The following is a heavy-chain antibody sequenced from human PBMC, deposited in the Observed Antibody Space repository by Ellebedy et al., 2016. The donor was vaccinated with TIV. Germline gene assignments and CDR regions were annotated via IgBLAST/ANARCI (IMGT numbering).Heavy chain of an antibody. CDR2: ISYDGSNK. Sequence: GESLKISCAASGFTFSSYAMHWVRQAPGKGLEWVAVISYDGSNKYYADSVKGRFTISRDTSKNTLYLQMDILRAEDTALYYCARHNYDSDGYSRDAFDLWGQGTMVTVSS. CDR1: GFTFSSYA. D-gene: IGHD3-22*01. CDR3: ARHNYDSDGYSRDAFDL. J-gene: IGHJ3*01. V-gene: IGHV3-30-3*01.